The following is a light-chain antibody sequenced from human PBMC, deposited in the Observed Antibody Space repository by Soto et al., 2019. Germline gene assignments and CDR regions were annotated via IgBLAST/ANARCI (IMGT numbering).Light chain of an antibody. J-gene: IGKJ1*01. CDR3: QQRSNWPRGT. V-gene: IGKV3-11*01. Sequence: EIVLKKSPATLSLYTGERATLSCRASQSVHTYLAWYQQKPGPAPRLLIHDASTRATGIPARISGIGSGTDFTLTISSLEPEDSAVYYCQQRSNWPRGTFGQGTKVDIK. CDR1: QSVHTY. CDR2: DAS.